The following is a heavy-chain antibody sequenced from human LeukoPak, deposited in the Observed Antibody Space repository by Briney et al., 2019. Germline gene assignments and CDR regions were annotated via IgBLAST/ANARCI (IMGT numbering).Heavy chain of an antibody. J-gene: IGHJ6*03. Sequence: GGSLRLSCAASGFTFDDYGMSWVRQAPGKGLEWVSGINWNGGSTGYADSVKGRFTISRDNAKNSLYLQMNSLRAEDTALYYCARGQRVIAAAGTNYYYYMDVWGKGTTVTVSS. D-gene: IGHD6-13*01. CDR3: ARGQRVIAAAGTNYYYYMDV. V-gene: IGHV3-20*04. CDR2: INWNGGST. CDR1: GFTFDDYG.